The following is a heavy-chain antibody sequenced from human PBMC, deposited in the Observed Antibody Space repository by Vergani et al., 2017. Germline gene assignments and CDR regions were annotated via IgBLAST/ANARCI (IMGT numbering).Heavy chain of an antibody. CDR3: ARTGRDSSGYYCWDYYYGMDG. Sequence: EVQLVESGGGLVQPGGSLRLSCAASGFTFSSYSMNWVRQAPGKGLEWVSYISSSSSTIYYADSVKGRFTISRDNAKNSLYLQMNSLRAEDTAVYYCARTGRDSSGYYCWDYYYGMDGWGQGTTVAVSS. J-gene: IGHJ6*02. V-gene: IGHV3-48*01. CDR1: GFTFSSYS. CDR2: ISSSSSTI. D-gene: IGHD3-22*01.